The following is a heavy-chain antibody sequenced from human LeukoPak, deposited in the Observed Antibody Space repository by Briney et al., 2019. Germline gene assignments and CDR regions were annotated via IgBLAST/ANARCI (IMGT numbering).Heavy chain of an antibody. V-gene: IGHV3-23*01. Sequence: GGSLRLSCAASGFTFSDHIMSWVRQAPGKGLEWVSAISGSGGSTYYADSVKGRFTISRDNSKNTLYLQMNSLRAEDTAVYYCAKDPLITMIVVVLTPFDYWGQGTLVTVSS. CDR1: GFTFSDHI. D-gene: IGHD3-22*01. J-gene: IGHJ4*02. CDR2: ISGSGGST. CDR3: AKDPLITMIVVVLTPFDY.